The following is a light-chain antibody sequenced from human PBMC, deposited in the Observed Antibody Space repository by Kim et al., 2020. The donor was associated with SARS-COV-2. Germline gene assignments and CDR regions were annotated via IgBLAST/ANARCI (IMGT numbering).Light chain of an antibody. Sequence: LSPGEIATVSCRASQSVSTSLAWYQPKPGQAPRLLIYDASNRATGIPARFSGSGSGTDFTLTISSLEPEDFAVYYCQQRSSWPLTFGGGTKVDIK. CDR1: QSVSTS. CDR2: DAS. V-gene: IGKV3-11*01. CDR3: QQRSSWPLT. J-gene: IGKJ4*01.